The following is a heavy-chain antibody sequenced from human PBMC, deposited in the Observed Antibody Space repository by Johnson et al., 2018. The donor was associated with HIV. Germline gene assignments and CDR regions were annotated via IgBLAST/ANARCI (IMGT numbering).Heavy chain of an antibody. CDR2: IKQDGSEK. CDR1: GFTFSSYW. CDR3: ARDGPGRQSQRDAFDI. V-gene: IGHV3-7*01. J-gene: IGHJ3*02. D-gene: IGHD5-24*01. Sequence: VQLVESGGGVVQPGGSLRLSCAASGFTFSSYWMSWVRQAPGKGLEWVANIKQDGSEKYYVDSVKGRFTISRDNAKNSLYLQMNSLRAEDTAVYYCARDGPGRQSQRDAFDIWGQGTMVTVSS.